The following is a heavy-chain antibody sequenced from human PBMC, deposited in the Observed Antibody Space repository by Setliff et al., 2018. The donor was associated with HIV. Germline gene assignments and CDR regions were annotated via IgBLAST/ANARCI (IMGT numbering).Heavy chain of an antibody. CDR2: INHGGST. CDR3: ASDYSSRHDAFDL. J-gene: IGHJ3*01. CDR1: GGSFSGYY. Sequence: TSETLSLTCAVYGGSFSGYYWSWIRQSPGKGLEWIGKINHGGSTNYSPSLKSRVTMSIDTSKNQFSLKLSSVTAADTAVYYCASDYSSRHDAFDLWGQGTVVTVS. V-gene: IGHV4-34*01. D-gene: IGHD6-13*01.